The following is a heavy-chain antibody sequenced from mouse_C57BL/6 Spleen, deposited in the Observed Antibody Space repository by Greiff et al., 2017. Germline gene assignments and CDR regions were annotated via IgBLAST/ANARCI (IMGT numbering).Heavy chain of an antibody. CDR3: ARGLPGAMDY. CDR1: GFTFSSYA. Sequence: EVKLMESGGGLVKPGGSLKLSCAASGFTFSSYAMSWVRQTPEKRLEWVATISDGGSYTYYPDNVKGRFTISRDNAKNNLYLQMSHLKSEDTAMYYCARGLPGAMDYWGQGTSVTVSS. CDR2: ISDGGSYT. D-gene: IGHD6-1*01. V-gene: IGHV5-4*03. J-gene: IGHJ4*01.